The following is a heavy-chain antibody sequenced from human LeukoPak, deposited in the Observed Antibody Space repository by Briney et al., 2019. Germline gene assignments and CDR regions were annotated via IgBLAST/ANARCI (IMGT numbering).Heavy chain of an antibody. Sequence: QPGGSLRLSCAASGFTFSSYEINWVRQAPGKGLEWVSYISSSGSTIYYADSVKGRFTISRDNAKNSLYLQMNSLRAEDTAVYYCAREGFGEQFRKSYYWFDPWGQGTLVTVSS. CDR3: AREGFGEQFRKSYYWFDP. V-gene: IGHV3-48*03. CDR2: ISSSGSTI. CDR1: GFTFSSYE. D-gene: IGHD3-10*01. J-gene: IGHJ5*02.